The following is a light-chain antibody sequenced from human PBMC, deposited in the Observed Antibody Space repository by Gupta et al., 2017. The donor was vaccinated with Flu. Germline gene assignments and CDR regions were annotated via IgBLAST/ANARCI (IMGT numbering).Light chain of an antibody. CDR3: SSYTSSSTLGV. J-gene: IGLJ1*01. V-gene: IGLV2-14*01. CDR2: EVS. CDR1: SSDVGGYNY. Sequence: VSGSPGQSITISCTGTSSDVGGYNYVSWYQQHPGKAPKLMIYEVSNRPSGVSNRFSGSKSGNTASLTISGLQAEDEADYYCSSYTSSSTLGVFGTGTKVTVL.